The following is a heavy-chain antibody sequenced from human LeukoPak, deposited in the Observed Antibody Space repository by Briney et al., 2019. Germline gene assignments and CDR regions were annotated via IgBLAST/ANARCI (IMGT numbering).Heavy chain of an antibody. V-gene: IGHV4-30-2*01. CDR1: GGSISSGGYS. J-gene: IGHJ3*02. CDR3: ARGSFGCSSTSCVSFAFDI. Sequence: PSETLSLTCAVSGGSISSGGYSWSWIRQPPGKGLEWIGYIYHSGSTYYNPSLKSRVTISVDRSKNQFSLKLSSVTAADTAVYYCARGSFGCSSTSCVSFAFDIWGQGTMVTVSS. CDR2: IYHSGST. D-gene: IGHD2-2*01.